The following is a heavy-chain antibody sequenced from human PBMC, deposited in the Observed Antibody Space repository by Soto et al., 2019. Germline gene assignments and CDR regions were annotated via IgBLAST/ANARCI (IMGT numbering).Heavy chain of an antibody. D-gene: IGHD3-22*01. V-gene: IGHV1-46*01. CDR3: ARTHYCDSSGPGYAVDI. CDR2: INPSGGST. Sequence: ASVKVSCKASGYTFTSYYMHWVRQAPGQGLEWMGIINPSGGSTSYAQKFQGRVTMTRDTSTSTVYMELSSLRSEDTAVYYCARTHYCDSSGPGYAVDICGQGTMVTVS. J-gene: IGHJ3*02. CDR1: GYTFTSYY.